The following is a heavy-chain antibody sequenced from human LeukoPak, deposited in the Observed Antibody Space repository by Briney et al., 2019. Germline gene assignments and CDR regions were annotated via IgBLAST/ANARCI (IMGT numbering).Heavy chain of an antibody. CDR3: ARDHGYYGSGSYFDY. Sequence: GGSLRLSCAASGFTFSIYSLNWVRQAPGKGLEWVAYIGRSGDRTTKYADSVKGRFTISRDNAKNSLYLQMNSLRAEDTAVYYCARDHGYYGSGSYFDYWGQGTLVTVSS. V-gene: IGHV3-48*04. J-gene: IGHJ4*02. CDR1: GFTFSIYS. CDR2: IGRSGDRTT. D-gene: IGHD3-10*01.